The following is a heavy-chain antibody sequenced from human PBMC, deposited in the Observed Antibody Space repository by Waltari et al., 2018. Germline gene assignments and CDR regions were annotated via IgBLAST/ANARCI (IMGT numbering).Heavy chain of an antibody. J-gene: IGHJ4*02. D-gene: IGHD3-16*02. Sequence: QVQLQESGPGLVKPSETLSLTCAVSGYSISSGYYWGWIRQPPGKGLEGIGGIYHSGNTSHNPTLKSRVTISVDTSKNQFSLKRSSVTAADTAVYYCARGEYYDYIWGSYRYTNWGQGTLVTVSS. CDR2: IYHSGNT. CDR1: GYSISSGYY. CDR3: ARGEYYDYIWGSYRYTN. V-gene: IGHV4-38-2*01.